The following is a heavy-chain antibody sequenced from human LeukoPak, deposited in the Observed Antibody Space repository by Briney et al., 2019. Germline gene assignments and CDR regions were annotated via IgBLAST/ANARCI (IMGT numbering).Heavy chain of an antibody. J-gene: IGHJ4*02. CDR3: AKDFSRIAAADPFDY. CDR1: GFTFSSYA. V-gene: IGHV3-23*01. Sequence: GGSLRLSCAASGFTFSSYAMSWVRQAPGKGLEWVSAISGSGGGTYYADSVKGRFTISRDNSKNTLYLQMNSLRAEDTAVYYCAKDFSRIAAADPFDYWGQGTLVTVSS. CDR2: ISGSGGGT. D-gene: IGHD6-13*01.